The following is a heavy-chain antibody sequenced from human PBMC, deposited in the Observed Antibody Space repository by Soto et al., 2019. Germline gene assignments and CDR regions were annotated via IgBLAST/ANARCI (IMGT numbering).Heavy chain of an antibody. CDR2: ISGTASRT. Sequence: GGSLRLSCTASGFTFSDSYMTWIRQAPGKGLEWVTTISGTASRTYYVDSVKGRFFISRDNSKNTVTLQMNNLTLDDTAVYYCATCFGYFDNWGQGTRVTV. D-gene: IGHD2-2*03. V-gene: IGHV3-23*01. J-gene: IGHJ4*02. CDR1: GFTFSDSY. CDR3: ATCFGYFDN.